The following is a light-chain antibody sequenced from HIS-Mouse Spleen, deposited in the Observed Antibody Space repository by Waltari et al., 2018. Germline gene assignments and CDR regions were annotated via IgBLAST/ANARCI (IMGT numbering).Light chain of an antibody. CDR2: GAS. Sequence: EIVMTQSSATLSVSPGERATLPCRASQSVSSNLAWYQQKPGQAPRLLIYGASTRATGIPDRFSGSGSGTEFTLTISSLQSEDFAVYYCQQYNNWPFTFGPGTKVDIK. CDR3: QQYNNWPFT. V-gene: IGKV3-15*01. J-gene: IGKJ3*01. CDR1: QSVSSN.